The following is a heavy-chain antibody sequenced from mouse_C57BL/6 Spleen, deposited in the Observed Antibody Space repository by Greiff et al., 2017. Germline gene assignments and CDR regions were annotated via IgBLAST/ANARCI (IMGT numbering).Heavy chain of an antibody. CDR2: INPGSGGT. J-gene: IGHJ4*01. V-gene: IGHV1-54*01. CDR3: ARGDYYGSSYAMDY. CDR1: GYAFTNYL. D-gene: IGHD1-1*01. Sequence: VQLQQSGAELVRPGTSVKVSCKASGYAFTNYLIEWVKQRPGQGLEWIGVINPGSGGTNYNEKFKGKATLTADKSSSTAYMQLSSLTSEDSAVYFCARGDYYGSSYAMDYWGQGTSDTVSS.